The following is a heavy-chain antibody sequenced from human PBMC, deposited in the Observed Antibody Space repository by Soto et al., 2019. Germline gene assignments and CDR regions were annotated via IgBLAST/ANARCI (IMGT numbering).Heavy chain of an antibody. CDR1: GFTFSSYA. Sequence: EVQLLESGGGLVQPGGSLRLSCAASGFTFSSYAMSWVRQAPGKGLEWVSAISGSGGSTYYADSVKGRFTISRDNSKNTLYLQMNSLRAEDTAVYYCASNLERWGVGDYWGQGTLVTVSS. J-gene: IGHJ4*02. D-gene: IGHD7-27*01. CDR2: ISGSGGST. V-gene: IGHV3-23*01. CDR3: ASNLERWGVGDY.